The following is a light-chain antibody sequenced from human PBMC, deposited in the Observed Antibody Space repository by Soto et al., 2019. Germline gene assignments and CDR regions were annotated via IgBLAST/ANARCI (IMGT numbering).Light chain of an antibody. CDR1: QGIRNG. J-gene: IGKJ2*01. Sequence: AIQMTQSPSSLSASVGDRVTITCRASQGIRNGLSWYHQKPAKAPTLLIYAASSLQSGVSSRFSGSGSGTDFTLTISSLQPEDFATYYCQQDYNYPYTFGQGTKLEIK. CDR3: QQDYNYPYT. CDR2: AAS. V-gene: IGKV1-6*01.